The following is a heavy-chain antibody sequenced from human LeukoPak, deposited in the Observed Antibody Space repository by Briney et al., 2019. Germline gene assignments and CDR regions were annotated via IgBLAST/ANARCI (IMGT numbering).Heavy chain of an antibody. Sequence: GGSLRLSCAASGFTFSSYAMSWVRQAPGKGLEWVSSISSSSSYIYYADSVKGRFTISRDNAKNSLYLQMNSLRAEDTAVYYCARGENNYGYYYFDYWGQGTLVTVSS. CDR1: GFTFSSYA. CDR2: ISSSSSYI. V-gene: IGHV3-21*01. J-gene: IGHJ4*02. D-gene: IGHD5-18*01. CDR3: ARGENNYGYYYFDY.